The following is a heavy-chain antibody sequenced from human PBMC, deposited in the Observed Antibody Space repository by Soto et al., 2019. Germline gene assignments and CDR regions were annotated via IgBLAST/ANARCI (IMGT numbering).Heavy chain of an antibody. V-gene: IGHV3-48*03. Sequence: EVQLVESGGGLVQPGGSLRLSCAASGFTFSSYEMNWVRQAPGKGLEWVSYISSSGSTIYYADSVKGRFTISRDNAKNSLYLKMNSLRAEDTAVYYCARGHTMIVVVNLMGALDIWGQGTMVTVSS. CDR2: ISSSGSTI. D-gene: IGHD3-22*01. J-gene: IGHJ3*02. CDR1: GFTFSSYE. CDR3: ARGHTMIVVVNLMGALDI.